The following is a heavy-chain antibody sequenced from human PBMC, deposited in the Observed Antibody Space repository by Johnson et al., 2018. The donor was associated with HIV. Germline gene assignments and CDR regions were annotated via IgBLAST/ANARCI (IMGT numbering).Heavy chain of an antibody. CDR2: MSSSGSTI. J-gene: IGHJ3*02. CDR1: GFSFSDYY. V-gene: IGHV3-11*04. Sequence: QVQLVESGGGLVKPGGSLRLSCLASGFSFSDYYMSWIRQAPGKGLEWISYMSSSGSTIYHAESVKGRFTISRDNSKNTLYLQMNSLRAGDTAVYYCAKIRITMIVVVEGVDAFDIWGQGTMVTVSS. CDR3: AKIRITMIVVVEGVDAFDI. D-gene: IGHD3-22*01.